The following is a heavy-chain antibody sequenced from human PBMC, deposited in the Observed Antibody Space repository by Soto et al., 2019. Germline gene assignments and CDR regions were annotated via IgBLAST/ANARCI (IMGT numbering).Heavy chain of an antibody. CDR3: AREGADGWGGGYYNYWYFDL. J-gene: IGHJ2*01. Sequence: QVQLQESGPGLVKPSQTLSLTCTVSGGSISSGGYYWSWIRQHPGKGLEWIGYIYYSGSTYYNPSLKSRVTISVDTSKNQFSLKLSSVTAADTAVYYCAREGADGWGGGYYNYWYFDLWGRGTLVTVSS. CDR1: GGSISSGGYY. V-gene: IGHV4-31*03. D-gene: IGHD3-3*01. CDR2: IYYSGST.